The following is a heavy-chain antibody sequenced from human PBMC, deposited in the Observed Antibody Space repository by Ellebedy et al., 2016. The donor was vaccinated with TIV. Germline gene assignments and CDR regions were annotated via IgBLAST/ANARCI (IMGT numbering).Heavy chain of an antibody. CDR1: GGSISSYSYY. V-gene: IGHV4-39*07. Sequence: SETLSLTCTVSGGSISSYSYYWDWIRQSPGKGLEWIGNIYYSGTTDYNPSLKSRVTISIDTSRNQFSLRLSSVTAADTAVYYCASYSHGSGSYYNPHEYWGQGTLVTVSS. CDR3: ASYSHGSGSYYNPHEY. CDR2: IYYSGTT. J-gene: IGHJ4*02. D-gene: IGHD3-10*01.